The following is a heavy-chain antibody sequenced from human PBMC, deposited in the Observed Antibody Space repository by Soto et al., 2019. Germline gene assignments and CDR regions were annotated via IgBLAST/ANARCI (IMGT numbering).Heavy chain of an antibody. CDR2: IIPIFGTA. CDR3: AREYDYYDSSGYAQSDNWYDP. Sequence: ASVKVSCKASGGTFSSYAISWVRQAPGQGLEWMGGIIPIFGTANYAQKFQGRVTITADESTSTAYMELSSLRSEDTAVYYCAREYDYYDSSGYAQSDNWYDPWGQGTLVTVSS. J-gene: IGHJ5*02. CDR1: GGTFSSYA. V-gene: IGHV1-69*13. D-gene: IGHD3-22*01.